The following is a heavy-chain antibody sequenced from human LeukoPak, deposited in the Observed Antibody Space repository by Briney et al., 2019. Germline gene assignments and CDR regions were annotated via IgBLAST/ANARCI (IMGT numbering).Heavy chain of an antibody. CDR2: IYSGGST. J-gene: IGHJ5*02. CDR3: ARVPGTRARGNWFDP. CDR1: GFTVSSDY. Sequence: GGSLRLSCAASGFTVSSDYMSWVRQAPGKGLEWVSVIYSGGSTYYADSVKGRFTISRDNSKNTLSLQMNSLRLEDTAMYYCARVPGTRARGNWFDPRGQGTLVTVSS. D-gene: IGHD6-6*01. V-gene: IGHV3-53*05.